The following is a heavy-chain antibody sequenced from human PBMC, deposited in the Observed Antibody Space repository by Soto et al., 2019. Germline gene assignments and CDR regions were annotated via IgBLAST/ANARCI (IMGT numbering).Heavy chain of an antibody. D-gene: IGHD3-22*01. V-gene: IGHV1-18*01. CDR1: GYTFSSYG. CDR3: ARGGYYDSSGSLNDHYYGVDV. J-gene: IGHJ6*02. CDR2: ISPYDDDT. Sequence: QAQLVQSGPEVKKPGASVKVSCKASGYTFSSYGISWVRQAPGQGLEWLGWISPYDDDTKYAQNLQGRVRMTTDTSTRTFYMDLRSLRSEDTAIYYCARGGYYDSSGSLNDHYYGVDVWGQGTTVTVSS.